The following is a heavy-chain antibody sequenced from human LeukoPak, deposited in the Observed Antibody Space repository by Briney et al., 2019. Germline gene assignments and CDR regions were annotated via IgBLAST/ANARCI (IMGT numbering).Heavy chain of an antibody. D-gene: IGHD6-13*01. Sequence: GRSLRLSCAVSGFTFGIYSMQWARQPPGKGLEWVAVISYVGSNKYYADSVKGRFTISRNNSKNTLYLKMNSLRAEDTAVYYCARGLGQQLVSPDYYYYYGMDVWGQGTTVTVSS. CDR2: ISYVGSNK. J-gene: IGHJ6*02. CDR3: ARGLGQQLVSPDYYYYYGMDV. CDR1: GFTFGIYS. V-gene: IGHV3-30-3*01.